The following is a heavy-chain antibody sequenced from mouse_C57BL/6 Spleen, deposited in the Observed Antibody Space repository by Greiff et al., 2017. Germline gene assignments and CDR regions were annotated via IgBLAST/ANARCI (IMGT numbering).Heavy chain of an antibody. CDR1: GYAFTNYL. CDR2: INPGSGGT. J-gene: IGHJ2*01. D-gene: IGHD2-2*01. V-gene: IGHV1-54*01. Sequence: QVQLQQSGAELVRPGTSVKVSCKASGYAFTNYLIEWVKQRPGQGLEWIGVINPGSGGTNYNEKFKGKATLTADKSSSTAYMQLSSLTSEDSAVYFCARGSYYGYDGFDYWGQGTTLTVSS. CDR3: ARGSYYGYDGFDY.